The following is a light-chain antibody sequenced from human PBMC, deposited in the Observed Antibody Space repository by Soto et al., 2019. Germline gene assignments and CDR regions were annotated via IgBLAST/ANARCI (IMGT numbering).Light chain of an antibody. CDR3: SSYTSSSTYV. CDR2: DVS. CDR1: SSDVGGYNY. J-gene: IGLJ1*01. V-gene: IGLV2-14*01. Sequence: QSALTQPASVSGSPGQSITISCTGTSSDVGGYNYVSRYQQHPGKAPKLMIYDVSHRPSGVSSRFSGSKSGNTASLTISGLQAEDEADYYCSSYTSSSTYVFGTGTKVTVL.